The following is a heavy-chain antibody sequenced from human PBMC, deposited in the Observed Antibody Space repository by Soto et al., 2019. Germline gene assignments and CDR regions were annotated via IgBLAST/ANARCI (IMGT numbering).Heavy chain of an antibody. V-gene: IGHV3-23*01. CDR3: ARPRGYGVFDAYDI. CDR2: IGAGGGDI. J-gene: IGHJ3*02. D-gene: IGHD3-10*01. Sequence: EVQLLESGGDLVQPGGSLRLSCAASGFTFSTYAMSWVRQAPGKGLGWVSAIGAGGGDIYHADSVKGRFIISRDNSMNTVFLEMNSLRTDDTAVYYCARPRGYGVFDAYDIWGQGTVVTVSS. CDR1: GFTFSTYA.